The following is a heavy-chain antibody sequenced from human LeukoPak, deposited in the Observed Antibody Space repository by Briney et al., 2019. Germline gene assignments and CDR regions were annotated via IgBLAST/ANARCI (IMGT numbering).Heavy chain of an antibody. J-gene: IGHJ4*02. CDR3: AKVCLGWLLYRCFDY. Sequence: GGSLRLSCAASGFTFSSYAMSWVRQAPGKGLEWVSAISGSGGSTYYADSVKGRFTISRDNSKNTLYLQMNSLRAEDTAVYYCAKVCLGWLLYRCFDYWGQGTLVTVSS. CDR2: ISGSGGST. D-gene: IGHD3-3*01. V-gene: IGHV3-23*01. CDR1: GFTFSSYA.